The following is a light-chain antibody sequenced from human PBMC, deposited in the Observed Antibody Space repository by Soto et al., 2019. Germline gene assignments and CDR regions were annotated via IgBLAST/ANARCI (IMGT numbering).Light chain of an antibody. V-gene: IGKV3-11*01. Sequence: PVPSATLSFRASQSISTYLAWYQVKPGQAPRLLIYDASSRATGVPARFSGSGSGTDFSLTISSLEPEDVAVYYCQQRSQWPPMTVGQGTLLDI. CDR2: DAS. J-gene: IGKJ5*01. CDR1: QSISTY. CDR3: QQRSQWPPMT.